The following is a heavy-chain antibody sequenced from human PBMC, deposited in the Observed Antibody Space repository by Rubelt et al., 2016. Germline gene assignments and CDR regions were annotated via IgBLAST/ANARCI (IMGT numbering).Heavy chain of an antibody. CDR1: GYTFTSYG. Sequence: QVQLVQSGAEVKKPGASVKVSCKASGYTFTSYGISWVRQAPGQGLEWMGWISAYNGNTNYSRELQGRVTVAHDTTTSTAYMGLRSLRSDDTAVYYCARGSEADYVLAHWGQGTLVTVSS. V-gene: IGHV1-18*01. CDR3: ARGSEADYVLAH. D-gene: IGHD4-17*01. J-gene: IGHJ4*02. CDR2: ISAYNGNT.